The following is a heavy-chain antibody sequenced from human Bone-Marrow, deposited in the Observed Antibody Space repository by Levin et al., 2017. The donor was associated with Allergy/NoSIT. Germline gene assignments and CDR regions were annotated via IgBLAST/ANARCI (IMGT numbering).Heavy chain of an antibody. Sequence: GESLKISCAASGFTFSSYSMNWVRQAPGKGLEWVSYISSSSSTIYYADSVKGRFTISRDNAKNSLYLQMNSLRDEDTAVYYCAIAAHTAVDYWGQGTLVTVSS. CDR1: GFTFSSYS. V-gene: IGHV3-48*02. CDR2: ISSSSSTI. D-gene: IGHD3-16*01. J-gene: IGHJ4*02. CDR3: AIAAHTAVDY.